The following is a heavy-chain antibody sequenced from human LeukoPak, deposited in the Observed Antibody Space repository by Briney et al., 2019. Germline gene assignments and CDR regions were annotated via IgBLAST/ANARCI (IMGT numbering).Heavy chain of an antibody. CDR3: ARGRNWGDLARAINYYYYYMDV. V-gene: IGHV1-8*03. CDR1: VYTFTIYD. CDR2: MNPNSGNT. D-gene: IGHD3-16*01. J-gene: IGHJ6*03. Sequence: ASVTVSFTASVYTFTIYDINWVRQAAGQGLEWMGWMNPNSGNTGYAQTFQGRVTITRNTSISTAYMELSSLRSEDTAVYYCARGRNWGDLARAINYYYYYMDVWGKGTTVTVSS.